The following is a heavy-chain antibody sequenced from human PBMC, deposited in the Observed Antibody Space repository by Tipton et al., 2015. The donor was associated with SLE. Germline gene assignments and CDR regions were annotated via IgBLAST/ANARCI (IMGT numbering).Heavy chain of an antibody. CDR2: ISYDGSNK. J-gene: IGHJ1*01. Sequence: SLRLSCAASGFTFSSYAMHWVRQAPGKGLEWVAVISYDGSNKYYADSVKGRFTISRDNSKNTLYLQMNSLRAEDTAVYYCARGGNSEYFQHWGHGTLVTVSS. CDR3: ARGGNSEYFQH. CDR1: GFTFSSYA. D-gene: IGHD4-23*01. V-gene: IGHV3-30*04.